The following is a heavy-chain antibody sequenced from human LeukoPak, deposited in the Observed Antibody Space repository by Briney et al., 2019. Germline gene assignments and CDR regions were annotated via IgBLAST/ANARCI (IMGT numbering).Heavy chain of an antibody. Sequence: PGGSLRLSCAVSGFTFSAYSMTWVRQAPGKGLEWVSSISSTSAYIYYADSLKGRFTVSRDNARNSLYLQMNSLRADDTAVYYCARDYYGANWGQGTLVTVSS. CDR3: ARDYYGAN. V-gene: IGHV3-21*01. CDR2: ISSTSAYI. CDR1: GFTFSAYS. D-gene: IGHD4-17*01. J-gene: IGHJ4*02.